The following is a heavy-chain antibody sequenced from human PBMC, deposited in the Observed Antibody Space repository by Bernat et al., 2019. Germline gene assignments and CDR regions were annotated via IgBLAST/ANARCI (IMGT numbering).Heavy chain of an antibody. CDR3: ARNPITMIGTYGMDV. CDR1: GGSISSYY. D-gene: IGHD3-22*01. J-gene: IGHJ6*02. Sequence: QVQLQESGPGLVKPSETLSLTCTVSGGSISSYYWSWIRQPPGKGLEWIGYIYYSGSTNYNPSLKSRVTISVDTSKNQFSLKLSSVTAVDTAVYYCARNPITMIGTYGMDVWGQGTTVTVSS. V-gene: IGHV4-59*01. CDR2: IYYSGST.